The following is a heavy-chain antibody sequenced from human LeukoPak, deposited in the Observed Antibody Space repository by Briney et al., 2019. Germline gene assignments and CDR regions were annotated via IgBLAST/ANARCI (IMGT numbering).Heavy chain of an antibody. CDR1: GSYW. CDR3: VSFYETY. D-gene: IGHD2/OR15-2a*01. V-gene: IGHV3-74*01. CDR2: INSDGSWT. J-gene: IGHJ4*02. Sequence: GGSLRLSCAASGSYWMHWVRQAPGKGLVWVSHINSDGSWTSYADSVKGRFTISKDNAKNAVYLQMNNLRAEDTAVYYCVSFYETYWGRGTLVTVSS.